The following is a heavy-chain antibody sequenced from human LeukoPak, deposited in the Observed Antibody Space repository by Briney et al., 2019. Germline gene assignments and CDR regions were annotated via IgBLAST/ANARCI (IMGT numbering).Heavy chain of an antibody. Sequence: SETLSLTCTVSGYSISSGYYWGWIRQPPGKGLEWIGSIYHSGSTYYNPSLKSRVTISVDTSKNQFSLKLSSVTAADTAVYYCARGNWGGYVPRTYYYYMDVWGKGTTVTVSS. CDR3: ARGNWGGYVPRTYYYYMDV. D-gene: IGHD5-12*01. V-gene: IGHV4-38-2*02. CDR1: GYSISSGYY. CDR2: IYHSGST. J-gene: IGHJ6*03.